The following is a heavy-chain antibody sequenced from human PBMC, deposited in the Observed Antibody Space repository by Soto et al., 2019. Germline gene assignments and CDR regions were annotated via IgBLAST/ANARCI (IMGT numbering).Heavy chain of an antibody. CDR2: IYYSGST. Sequence: SETLSLTCTVSGGSISSSSYHWGWIRQPPGKGLEWIGSIYYSGSTYYNPSLKSRVTISVDTSKNQFSLKLSSVTAADTAVYYCARSDRGYRYGYHFDYWGQGTLVPVYS. CDR3: ARSDRGYRYGYHFDY. V-gene: IGHV4-39*01. CDR1: GGSISSSSYH. J-gene: IGHJ4*02. D-gene: IGHD5-18*01.